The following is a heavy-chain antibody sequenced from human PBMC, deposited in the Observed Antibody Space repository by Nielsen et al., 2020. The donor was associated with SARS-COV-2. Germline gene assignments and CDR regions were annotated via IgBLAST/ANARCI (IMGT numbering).Heavy chain of an antibody. J-gene: IGHJ3*02. CDR3: TAGGYCSSTSCYGAFDI. D-gene: IGHD2-2*01. V-gene: IGHV4-34*03. Sequence: SETLSLTCAVYGGSFSGYYWSWIRQPPGKGLEWIGEINHSGSTNYNPSLKSRVTISVDTSKNQFSLKLSSVTAADTAVYYCTAGGYCSSTSCYGAFDIWGQGTMVTVSS. CDR2: INHSGST. CDR1: GGSFSGYY.